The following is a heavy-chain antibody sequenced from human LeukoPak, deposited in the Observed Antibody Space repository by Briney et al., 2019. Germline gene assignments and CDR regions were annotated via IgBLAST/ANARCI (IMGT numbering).Heavy chain of an antibody. CDR2: VYHHGNT. V-gene: IGHV4-38-2*01. D-gene: IGHD1-26*01. Sequence: SETLSLTCSVSGFSIRTGYSWGWIRQPPGKGLEWIATVYHHGNTYFDPSLMSRAVISLDTSKNQFSLRLTSVTAADTAIYYCARPHILNSGSYYPFDYWGQGTLVTVSS. CDR3: ARPHILNSGSYYPFDY. J-gene: IGHJ4*02. CDR1: GFSIRTGYS.